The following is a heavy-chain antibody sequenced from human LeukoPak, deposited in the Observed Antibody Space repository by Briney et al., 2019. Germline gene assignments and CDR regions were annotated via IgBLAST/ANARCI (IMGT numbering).Heavy chain of an antibody. D-gene: IGHD2-2*01. CDR3: AHRRANWDCSSTSCPYYFDY. Sequence: TLSLTCTVSGGSISSYYWSWIRQPPGKALEWLALIYWNDDKRYSPSLKSRLTITKDTSKNQVVLTMTNMDPVDTATYYCAHRRANWDCSSTSCPYYFDYWGQGTLVTVSS. V-gene: IGHV2-5*01. J-gene: IGHJ4*02. CDR1: GGSISSYYW. CDR2: IYWNDDK.